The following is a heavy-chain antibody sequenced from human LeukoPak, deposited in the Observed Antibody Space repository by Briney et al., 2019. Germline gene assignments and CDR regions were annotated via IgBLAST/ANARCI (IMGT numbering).Heavy chain of an antibody. Sequence: SETLSLTCTVSGGSISSSSYYWGWIRQPPGKGLEWIGNIYYIGSTYYNPSLKSRVTISVDTSKNQFSLKLSSVTAADTAVYYCARLDRSGWYNYYYYYMDVWGKGTTVTISS. V-gene: IGHV4-39*01. CDR1: GGSISSSSYY. CDR3: ARLDRSGWYNYYYYYMDV. J-gene: IGHJ6*03. D-gene: IGHD6-19*01. CDR2: IYYIGST.